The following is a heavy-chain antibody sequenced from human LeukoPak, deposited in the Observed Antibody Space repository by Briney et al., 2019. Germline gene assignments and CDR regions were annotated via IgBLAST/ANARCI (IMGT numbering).Heavy chain of an antibody. D-gene: IGHD4-23*01. CDR2: VSDDGNYK. Sequence: QAGGSLRLSCAGSGFTFSNQGMHWVRQAPGKGLEWVAVVSDDGNYKFYADSVEGRFTISRDNSKNTLYLQMNSLRAEDTAVYYCATGAGVITPTNICYWGQGTLVTVSS. CDR3: ATGAGVITPTNICY. CDR1: GFTFSNQG. J-gene: IGHJ4*02. V-gene: IGHV3-30*03.